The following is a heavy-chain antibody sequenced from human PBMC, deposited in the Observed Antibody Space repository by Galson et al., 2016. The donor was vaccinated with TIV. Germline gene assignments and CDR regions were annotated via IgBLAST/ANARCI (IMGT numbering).Heavy chain of an antibody. V-gene: IGHV1-8*02. CDR1: GYTFTSYD. CDR2: MNPNSGNT. CDR3: ARSGDYGDY. J-gene: IGHJ4*02. D-gene: IGHD4-17*01. Sequence: SVKVSCKASGYTFTSYDINWVRQATGQGLEWMGWMNPNSGNTGYSQKFRGRVTMTRNTSERTAYMELSSLTSEDTAVYYCARSGDYGDYWGQGTLVTVSS.